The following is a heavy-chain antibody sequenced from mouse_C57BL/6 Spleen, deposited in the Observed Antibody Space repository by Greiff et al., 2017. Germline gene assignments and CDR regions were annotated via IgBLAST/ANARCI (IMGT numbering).Heavy chain of an antibody. CDR1: GYSITSGYY. CDR3: ARVYYDYEGFDY. J-gene: IGHJ2*01. CDR2: ISYDGSN. Sequence: EVKLQESGPGLVKPSQSLSLTCSVTGYSITSGYYWNWIRQFPGNKLEWMGYISYDGSNNYNPSLKNRISITRDTSKNQFFLKLNSVTTEDTATYYCARVYYDYEGFDYWGQGTTLTVSS. D-gene: IGHD2-4*01. V-gene: IGHV3-6*01.